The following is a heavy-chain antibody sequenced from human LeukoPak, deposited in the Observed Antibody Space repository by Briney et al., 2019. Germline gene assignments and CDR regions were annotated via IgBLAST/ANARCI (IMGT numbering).Heavy chain of an antibody. V-gene: IGHV3-23*01. J-gene: IGHJ4*02. CDR2: ISGSGGST. CDR1: GFTFSSYC. D-gene: IGHD1-26*01. Sequence: GGTLRLSCAASGFTFSSYCMSWVRQAPGKGLEWVSAISGSGGSTYYADSVKGRFTISSDNSKNTLYLQMNSLRAEDTAVYYCAKAVGGAYFDYWGQGTLVTVSS. CDR3: AKAVGGAYFDY.